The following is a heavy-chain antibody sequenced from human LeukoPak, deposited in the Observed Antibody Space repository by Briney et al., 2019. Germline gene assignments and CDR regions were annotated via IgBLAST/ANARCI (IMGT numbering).Heavy chain of an antibody. D-gene: IGHD2-2*01. CDR1: GVPFSDGPYY. CDR3: ATPWSSSISCVYDFNI. CDR2: KYYSGSA. V-gene: IGHV4-31*03. J-gene: IGHJ3*02. Sequence: SETLSFTVKIPGVPFSDGPYYWSWIRQHPGKGLEWIGYKYYSGSAKYNPSLKSRLTISIDTSKNQFSLHLSSVTAADTATYYCATPWSSSISCVYDFNIWVQGTRVTVSS.